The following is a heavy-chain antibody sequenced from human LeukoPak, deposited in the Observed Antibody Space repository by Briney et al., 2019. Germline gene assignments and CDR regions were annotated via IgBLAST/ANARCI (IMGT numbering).Heavy chain of an antibody. CDR2: INWNGGST. D-gene: IGHD3-22*01. Sequence: GGSLRLSCAASGFTFGDYGMSWVRQAPGKGLEWVSGINWNGGSTGYADSVKGRFTVSRDNAKNSLYLQMSSLRAEDTAVYYCARSDYYDSSRYYHGYWGQGTLVTVSS. J-gene: IGHJ4*02. V-gene: IGHV3-20*04. CDR1: GFTFGDYG. CDR3: ARSDYYDSSRYYHGY.